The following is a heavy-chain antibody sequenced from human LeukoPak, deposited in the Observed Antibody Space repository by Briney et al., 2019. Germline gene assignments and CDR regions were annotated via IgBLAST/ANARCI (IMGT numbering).Heavy chain of an antibody. D-gene: IGHD4/OR15-4a*01. V-gene: IGHV3-66*01. CDR1: GLTVSSDY. J-gene: IGHJ4*02. CDR3: ARAGDMTVVFVGHYFDY. Sequence: TGGSLRLSWAGAGLTVSSDYISWVSQAPGKGLGWVSVIYRGGSVDYADSVKGRFTISRDNSKNTVYFQMSSRRAEDTAVYYCARAGDMTVVFVGHYFDYWGQGTLVTVPA. CDR2: IYRGGSV.